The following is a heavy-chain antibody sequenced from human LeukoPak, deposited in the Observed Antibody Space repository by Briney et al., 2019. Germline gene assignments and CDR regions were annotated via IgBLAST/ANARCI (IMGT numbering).Heavy chain of an antibody. V-gene: IGHV4-59*01. CDR3: ARDPTRTLYFDY. J-gene: IGHJ4*02. Sequence: SETLSLTCTVSGGSISRYYWSWIRQPPGKGLEWIGYIYYSGSTNYNPSLKSRVTISVDTSKNQFSLKLSSVTAADTAVYYCARDPTRTLYFDYWGQGTLVTVSS. CDR2: IYYSGST. D-gene: IGHD5-12*01. CDR1: GGSISRYY.